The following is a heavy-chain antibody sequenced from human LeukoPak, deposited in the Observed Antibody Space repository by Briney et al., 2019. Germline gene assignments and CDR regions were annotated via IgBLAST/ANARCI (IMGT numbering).Heavy chain of an antibody. CDR3: ARNRYCSGGSCYSLYYYMDV. Sequence: ASVTVSCKASGYTFTGYYMHWVRQAPGQGLEWMGWINLNSGGTNYAQKFQGRVTMTRDTSISTAYMELSRLRSDDTAVYYCARNRYCSGGSCYSLYYYMDVWGKGTTVTVSS. V-gene: IGHV1-2*02. CDR1: GYTFTGYY. J-gene: IGHJ6*03. D-gene: IGHD2-15*01. CDR2: INLNSGGT.